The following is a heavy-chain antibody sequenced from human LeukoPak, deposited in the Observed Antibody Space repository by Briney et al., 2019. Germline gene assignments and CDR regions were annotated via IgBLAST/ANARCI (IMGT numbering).Heavy chain of an antibody. CDR3: ASGLIAAAGTAGY. V-gene: IGHV3-20*04. CDR1: GFTFDDYG. Sequence: PGGSLRLSCAASGFTFDDYGMSWVRQAPGKGLECVSGINWNGASTGYADSVKGRFTISRDNAKNSLYLQMNSLRAEDTALYYCASGLIAAAGTAGYWGQGTLVTVSS. CDR2: INWNGAST. D-gene: IGHD6-13*01. J-gene: IGHJ4*02.